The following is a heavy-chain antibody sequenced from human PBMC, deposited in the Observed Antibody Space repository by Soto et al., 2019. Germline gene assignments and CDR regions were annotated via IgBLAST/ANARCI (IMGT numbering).Heavy chain of an antibody. CDR2: ISSGSTYI. V-gene: IGHV3-21*01. CDR1: GFTFSSYT. CDR3: ARSSAVPGSRFDY. J-gene: IGHJ4*02. D-gene: IGHD6-19*01. Sequence: PGGSLRLSCAASGFTFSSYTMNWVRQAPGKGLEWVSSISSGSTYIYYADSVKGRFTISRDNTKNSLYLQMNSLRAEDTAVYYCARSSAVPGSRFDYWGRGTLVTVSS.